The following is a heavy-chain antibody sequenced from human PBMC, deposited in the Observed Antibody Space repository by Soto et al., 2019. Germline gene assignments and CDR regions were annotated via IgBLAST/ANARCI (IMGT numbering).Heavy chain of an antibody. Sequence: GGSRRLSCAASGFTFSNYWMHWVRQVPGKGLAWVSRVSDDGTRENSADSVKGRFTISRGNARDTLYLRMSSLRPEDTAVYVFVRGNNVWSGVDYWGQGTQVTISS. CDR2: VSDDGTRE. CDR1: GFTFSNYW. D-gene: IGHD1-1*01. V-gene: IGHV3-74*01. J-gene: IGHJ4*02. CDR3: VRGNNVWSGVDY.